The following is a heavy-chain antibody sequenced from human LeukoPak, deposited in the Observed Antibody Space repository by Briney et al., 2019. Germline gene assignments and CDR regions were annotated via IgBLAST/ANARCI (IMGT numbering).Heavy chain of an antibody. V-gene: IGHV1-18*01. CDR1: GYTFTSYG. J-gene: IGHJ4*02. Sequence: ASVKVSCKASGYTFTSYGISWVRQAPGQGLEWMGWISAYNGNTSYAQKLQGRVTMTTDTSTSTAYMELRSLRSDDTAVYYCARDKSLNYYDSSGYYYDYWGQGTLVTVSS. CDR3: ARDKSLNYYDSSGYYYDY. CDR2: ISAYNGNT. D-gene: IGHD3-22*01.